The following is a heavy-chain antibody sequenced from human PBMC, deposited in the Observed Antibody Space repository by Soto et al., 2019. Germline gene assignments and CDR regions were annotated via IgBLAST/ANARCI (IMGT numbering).Heavy chain of an antibody. CDR1: GLTFSNEA. V-gene: IGHV3-33*01. CDR3: ARDGPSYHGDLAFDY. Sequence: QVQLVESGGGVVQPGRSLTLSCAASGLTFSNEAMHWVRQAPGKGLAWVAVIWYAGSKKNYADSVKGRFTISRDNSKNTVYLQMNSLSAEDTAVYYCARDGPSYHGDLAFDYWGQGTLVTVSS. CDR2: IWYAGSKK. J-gene: IGHJ4*02. D-gene: IGHD2-21*01.